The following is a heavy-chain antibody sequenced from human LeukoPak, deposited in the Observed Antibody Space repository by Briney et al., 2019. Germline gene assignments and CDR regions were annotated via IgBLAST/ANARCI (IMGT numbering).Heavy chain of an antibody. CDR3: ARDGTFTGSNNYYYIDV. Sequence: GGSLRLSCEASGFTFSTSWIYWVRQAPGKGLEWVSRINGDGSDPSYADFVKGRFTISRDNAKSTLYLEMKNLRAEDTAVYYCARDGTFTGSNNYYYIDVWGKGTTVTISS. CDR1: GFTFSTSW. V-gene: IGHV3-74*01. J-gene: IGHJ6*03. D-gene: IGHD1-14*01. CDR2: INGDGSDP.